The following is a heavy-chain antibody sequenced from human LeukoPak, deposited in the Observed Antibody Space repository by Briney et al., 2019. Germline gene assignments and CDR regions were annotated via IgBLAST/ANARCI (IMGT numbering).Heavy chain of an antibody. Sequence: GGSLRLSCAASGFTFSSYAMSWVRQAPGKGLEWVSVIGDGGGSTYYADSVKGRFTISRDNSKNTLYLQMNSLRAEDTAVYYCARDSVDSSGYYIYWGQGTLVTVSS. CDR3: ARDSVDSSGYYIY. CDR2: IGDGGGST. CDR1: GFTFSSYA. J-gene: IGHJ4*02. D-gene: IGHD3-22*01. V-gene: IGHV3-23*01.